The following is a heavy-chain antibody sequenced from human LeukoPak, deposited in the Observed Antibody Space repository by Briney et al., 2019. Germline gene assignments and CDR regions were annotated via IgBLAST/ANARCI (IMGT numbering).Heavy chain of an antibody. Sequence: GASVKVSCKASGYTFTSYGISWVRQAPGHGLEWMGWISAYNGNTNYAQKLQGRVTMTTDTSTSTAYMELRSLRSDDTAVYYCAREKVGIVGPYGMDVWGQGTTVTVSS. CDR2: ISAYNGNT. CDR3: AREKVGIVGPYGMDV. V-gene: IGHV1-18*01. D-gene: IGHD1-26*01. J-gene: IGHJ6*02. CDR1: GYTFTSYG.